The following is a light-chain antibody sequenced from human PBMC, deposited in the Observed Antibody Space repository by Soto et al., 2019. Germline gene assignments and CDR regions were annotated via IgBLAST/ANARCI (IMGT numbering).Light chain of an antibody. V-gene: IGKV1-5*03. CDR3: QHYNSYSEA. J-gene: IGKJ1*01. Sequence: QMTQPPSSVSPSVRDRVTNACRASQGISNYLAWYQQKPGKAPKLLIYKASTLKSGVPSRFSGSGSGTEFTLTISSLQPDDFATYYCQHYNSYSEAFGQGTKVDIK. CDR2: KAS. CDR1: QGISNY.